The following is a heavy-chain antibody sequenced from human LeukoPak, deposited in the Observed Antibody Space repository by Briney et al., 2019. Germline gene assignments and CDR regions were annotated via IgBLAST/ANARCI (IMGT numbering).Heavy chain of an antibody. D-gene: IGHD1-26*01. CDR1: GFTFSSYS. CDR2: ISSSSSYI. V-gene: IGHV3-21*01. J-gene: IGHJ4*02. Sequence: GGXXXXXCAASGFTFSSYSMNWVRQAPGKGLEWVSSISSSSSYIYYADSVKGRFTISRDNAKNSLYLQMNSLRAEDTAVYYCARDIQGELPTTSLDYWGQGTLVTVSS. CDR3: ARDIQGELPTTSLDY.